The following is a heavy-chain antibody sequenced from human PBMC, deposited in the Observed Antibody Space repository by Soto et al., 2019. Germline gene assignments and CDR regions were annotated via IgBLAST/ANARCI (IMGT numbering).Heavy chain of an antibody. J-gene: IGHJ4*02. CDR2: ISGSAATT. D-gene: IGHD3-22*01. CDR3: ARDRSYYDSSGSYSPPY. V-gene: IGHV3-23*01. Sequence: LRLSYAASGFTFSSYAMNWVRQAPGKGLEWVSAISGSAATTHFADSVKGRFTISRDNSKNTLYLQMNSLRAEDTAVYYCARDRSYYDSSGSYSPPYWGQGTLVTVSS. CDR1: GFTFSSYA.